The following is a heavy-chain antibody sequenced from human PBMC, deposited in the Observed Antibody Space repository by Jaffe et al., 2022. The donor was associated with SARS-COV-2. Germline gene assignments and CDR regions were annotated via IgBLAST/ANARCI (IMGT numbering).Heavy chain of an antibody. Sequence: EVQLVQSGAEVKKPGESLKISCKGSGYSFTSYWIGWVRQMPGKGLEWMGIIYPGDSDTRYSPSFQGQVTISADKSISTAYLQWSSLKASDTAMYYCASSSTSHNYYYYYMDVWGKGTTVTVSS. CDR1: GYSFTSYW. J-gene: IGHJ6*03. V-gene: IGHV5-51*01. CDR3: ASSSTSHNYYYYYMDV. CDR2: IYPGDSDT. D-gene: IGHD2-2*01.